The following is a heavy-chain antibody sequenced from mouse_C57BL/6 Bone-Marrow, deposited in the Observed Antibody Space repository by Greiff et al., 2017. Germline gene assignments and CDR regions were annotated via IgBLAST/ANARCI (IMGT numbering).Heavy chain of an antibody. J-gene: IGHJ4*01. Sequence: QVQLQQSGAELASPGASVTLSCKASGYTFTDHIMNWVKKRPGQGLEWIGRIYPVSGETNYNQKFMGKATFSVDRSSSTVYMVWISLTSEDPAVYYCGRSSVPYYYAMDYWGQGTSVTVSS. CDR3: GRSSVPYYYAMDY. CDR1: GYTFTDHI. V-gene: IGHV1-11*01. CDR2: IYPVSGET.